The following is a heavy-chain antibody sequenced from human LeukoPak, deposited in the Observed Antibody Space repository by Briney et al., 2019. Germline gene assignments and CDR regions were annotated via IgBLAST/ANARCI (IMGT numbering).Heavy chain of an antibody. CDR3: ARDERVGDTYYYDSSGSLDY. D-gene: IGHD3-22*01. CDR2: ISSSSSYI. Sequence: GGSLRLSCAASGFTFSSYSMNWVRQAPGKGLEWVSSISSSSSYIYYADSVKGRFTISRDNAKNSLYLQMNSLRAEDTAVYYCARDERVGDTYYYDSSGSLDYWGQETLVTVSS. V-gene: IGHV3-21*01. J-gene: IGHJ4*02. CDR1: GFTFSSYS.